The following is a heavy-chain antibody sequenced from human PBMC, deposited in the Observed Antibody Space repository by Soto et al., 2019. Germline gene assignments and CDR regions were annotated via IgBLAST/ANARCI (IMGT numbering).Heavy chain of an antibody. CDR1: GGSISSGGYY. CDR3: ARDAPTTVGWFDP. V-gene: IGHV4-31*03. CDR2: IYYSGST. J-gene: IGHJ5*02. Sequence: SETLSLTCTVSGGSISSGGYYWSWIRQHPGKGLEWIGYIYYSGSTYYNPSLKSRVTISVDTSKNQFSLKLSSVTAADTAVYYCARDAPTTVGWFDPWGQGTLVTSPQ. D-gene: IGHD4-17*01.